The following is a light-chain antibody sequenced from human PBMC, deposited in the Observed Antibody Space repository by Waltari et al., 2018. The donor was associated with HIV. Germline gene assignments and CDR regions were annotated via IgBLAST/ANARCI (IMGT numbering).Light chain of an antibody. V-gene: IGLV3-9*01. J-gene: IGLJ1*01. CDR1: NIGSKN. CDR2: RDS. CDR3: QVWDSSTASV. Sequence: SYGLTQPLSVSVALGQTATITCGGNNIGSKNVHWYQQKPGQAPLLIIYRDSNRPSGIPERFSCSNSGNTATLTINTAQAGDEADYYCQVWDSSTASVFGTGTTVTVL.